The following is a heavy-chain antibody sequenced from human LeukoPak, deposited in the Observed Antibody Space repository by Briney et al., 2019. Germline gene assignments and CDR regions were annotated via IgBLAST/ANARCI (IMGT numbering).Heavy chain of an antibody. CDR3: ARAHITMVRGVIITGFDY. CDR1: GFTFSSYE. V-gene: IGHV3-48*03. CDR2: ISSSGSTI. Sequence: GGSLRLSCAASGFTFSSYETNWVRQAPGKGLEWVSYISSSGSTIYYADSVKGRFTISRDNVKNSLYLQMNSLRAEDTAVYYCARAHITMVRGVIITGFDYWGQGTLVTVSS. J-gene: IGHJ4*02. D-gene: IGHD3-10*01.